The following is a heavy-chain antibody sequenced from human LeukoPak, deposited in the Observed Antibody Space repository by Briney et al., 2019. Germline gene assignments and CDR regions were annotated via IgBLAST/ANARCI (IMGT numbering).Heavy chain of an antibody. CDR1: GGSFSGYY. D-gene: IGHD6-19*01. Sequence: PSETLSLTCAVYGGSFSGYYWSWIRQPPGKGLEWIGEINHSGSTNYNPSLKSRVTISVDTSKNQFSLKLSSVTAADTAVYYCARIPGSGWYRDYWGQGTLVTVSS. V-gene: IGHV4-34*01. CDR3: ARIPGSGWYRDY. CDR2: INHSGST. J-gene: IGHJ4*02.